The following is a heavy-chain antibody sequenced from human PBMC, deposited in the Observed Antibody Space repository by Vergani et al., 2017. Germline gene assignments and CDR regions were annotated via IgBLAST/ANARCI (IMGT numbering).Heavy chain of an antibody. CDR2: INTGNGNT. D-gene: IGHD4-17*01. Sequence: QVQLVQSGAEVKKPGASVKVSCKASGYTFTSYDINWVRQATGQGLEWMGWINTGNGNTKYSQKFQGRVTITRDTSASTAYMELSSLRSEDTAVYYCARSTVTTDLDYWGQGTLVTVSS. V-gene: IGHV1-3*04. J-gene: IGHJ4*02. CDR3: ARSTVTTDLDY. CDR1: GYTFTSYD.